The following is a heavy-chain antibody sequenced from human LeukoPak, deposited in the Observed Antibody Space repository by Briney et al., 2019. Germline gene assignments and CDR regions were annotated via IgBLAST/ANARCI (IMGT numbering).Heavy chain of an antibody. J-gene: IGHJ4*02. CDR3: AIRRPYSSGWYSMDY. V-gene: IGHV1-69*01. D-gene: IGHD6-19*01. CDR2: ILPIFGTA. CDR1: GGTFSSYA. Sequence: SVKVSCKASGGTFSSYAISWLRQPHGQGLEWMGGILPIFGTANYAQKFQGRVTITPDESTSTAYMELSNLRAEDTAVYYCAIRRPYSSGWYSMDYWGQGTLVTVSS.